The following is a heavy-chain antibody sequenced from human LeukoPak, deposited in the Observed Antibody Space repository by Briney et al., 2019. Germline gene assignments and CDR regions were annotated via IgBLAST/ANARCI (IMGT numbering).Heavy chain of an antibody. Sequence: GGSLRLSCAASGFTFSSYGMHWVRQAPGKGLEWVAVIWYDGSNKYYADSVKGRFTISRDNSKNMLYLQMNSLRAEDTAVYYCARDDGSSWYAPVYWGQGTLVTVS. CDR1: GFTFSSYG. V-gene: IGHV3-33*01. CDR3: ARDDGSSWYAPVY. D-gene: IGHD6-13*01. J-gene: IGHJ4*02. CDR2: IWYDGSNK.